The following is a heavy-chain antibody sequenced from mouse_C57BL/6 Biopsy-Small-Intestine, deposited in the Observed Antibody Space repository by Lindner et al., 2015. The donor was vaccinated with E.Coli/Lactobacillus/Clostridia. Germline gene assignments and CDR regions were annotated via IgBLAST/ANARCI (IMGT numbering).Heavy chain of an antibody. CDR1: GYTFTSYG. D-gene: IGHD2-13*01. J-gene: IGHJ4*01. Sequence: SVKVSCKASGYTFTSYGINWVRQAPGQGLEWMGWIAAYNGDTNYAQNLQGRVTITTETSTSTAYMELRSLRSDDTAQYFCARSIGATVTGRLDYWGQGTLVTVSS. CDR2: IAAYNGDT. V-gene: IGHV1-79*01. CDR3: ARSIGATVTGRLDY.